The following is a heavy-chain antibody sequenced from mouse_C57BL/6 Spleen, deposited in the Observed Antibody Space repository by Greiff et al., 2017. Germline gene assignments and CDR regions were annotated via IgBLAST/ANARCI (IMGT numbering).Heavy chain of an antibody. CDR3: AKNYDYNGGYAMDY. D-gene: IGHD2-4*01. Sequence: QVQLQQSGPGLVQPSQSLSITCTVSGFSLTSYGVHWVRQSPGKGLEWLGVIWRGGSTDYNAAFMSRLSITKDNSKSQVFFKMNSLQADDTAIYYCAKNYDYNGGYAMDYWGQGTSVTVSS. CDR1: GFSLTSYG. CDR2: IWRGGST. J-gene: IGHJ4*01. V-gene: IGHV2-5*01.